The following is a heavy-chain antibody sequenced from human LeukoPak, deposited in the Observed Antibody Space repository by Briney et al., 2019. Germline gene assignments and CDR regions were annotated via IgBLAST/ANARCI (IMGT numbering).Heavy chain of an antibody. CDR3: AKDALDCSGGSCYGGNWYFDL. D-gene: IGHD2-15*01. Sequence: XSCAASGFTFSSYAMSWVRQAPGKGLEWVSAISGSGGSTYYADSVKGRFTISRDNSKNTLYLQMNSLRAEDTAVYYCAKDALDCSGGSCYGGNWYFDLWGRGTLVTVSS. CDR2: ISGSGGST. J-gene: IGHJ2*01. CDR1: GFTFSSYA. V-gene: IGHV3-23*01.